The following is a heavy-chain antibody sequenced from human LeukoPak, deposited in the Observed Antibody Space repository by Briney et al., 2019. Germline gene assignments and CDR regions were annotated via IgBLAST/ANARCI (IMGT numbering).Heavy chain of an antibody. CDR3: AKDQFIANNWFDP. J-gene: IGHJ5*02. V-gene: IGHV3-23*01. D-gene: IGHD5-24*01. CDR1: GFTFSTFA. Sequence: GGSXRLSCAASGFTFSTFAMTWVRQAPGKGLEWVSTIGGRDGRTYYADSVKGRFTISRDNSKNTLYLQMNSLRAEDTAIYYCAKDQFIANNWFDPWGQGTLVTVSS. CDR2: IGGRDGRT.